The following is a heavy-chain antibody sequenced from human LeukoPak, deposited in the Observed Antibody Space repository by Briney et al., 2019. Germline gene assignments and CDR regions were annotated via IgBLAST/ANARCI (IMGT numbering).Heavy chain of an antibody. J-gene: IGHJ4*02. V-gene: IGHV3-23*01. CDR3: AKATMIIGGFDY. CDR2: ISASGGTI. CDR1: GFTFSDNA. Sequence: GGSLRLSCAASGFTFSDNAMSWVRQAPGKGREWVSAISASGGTIYYADSVKGRFIISRDNSKNTLYLQMHSLRAEDTAVYYCAKATMIIGGFDYWGQGTLVTVYS. D-gene: IGHD3-22*01.